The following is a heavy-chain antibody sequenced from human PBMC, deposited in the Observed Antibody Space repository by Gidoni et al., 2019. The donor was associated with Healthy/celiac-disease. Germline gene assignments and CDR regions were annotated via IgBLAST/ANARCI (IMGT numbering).Heavy chain of an antibody. Sequence: QVQLVQSGAEVKKPGSTVKVSCMASGGTFSSYAISWVRQAPGQGLGWMGGIIPIFGTANYAQKFQGRVTITADESTSTAYMELSSLRSEDTAVYYCARGAPGDYGDYAPPVPLYGMDVWGQGTTVTVSS. V-gene: IGHV1-69*01. D-gene: IGHD4-17*01. CDR1: GGTFSSYA. J-gene: IGHJ6*02. CDR2: IIPIFGTA. CDR3: ARGAPGDYGDYAPPVPLYGMDV.